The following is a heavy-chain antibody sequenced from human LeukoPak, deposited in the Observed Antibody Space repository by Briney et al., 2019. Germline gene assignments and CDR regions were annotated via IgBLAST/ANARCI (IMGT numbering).Heavy chain of an antibody. CDR3: ASGSGSHYSTNTLDY. CDR1: GYTFTGYY. Sequence: GASVKVSCKASGYTFTGYYMHWVRQAPGQGLEWMGIINPSGGSTSYAQKFQGRVTMTRDMSTSTVYMELSSLRSEDTAVYYCASGSGSHYSTNTLDYWGQGTLVTVSS. CDR2: INPSGGST. V-gene: IGHV1-46*01. J-gene: IGHJ4*02. D-gene: IGHD1-26*01.